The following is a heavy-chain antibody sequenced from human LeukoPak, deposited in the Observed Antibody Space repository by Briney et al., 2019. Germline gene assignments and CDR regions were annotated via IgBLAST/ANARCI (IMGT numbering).Heavy chain of an antibody. Sequence: PGGSLRLSCAASGFSFSTYSMNWVRQAPGKGLEWVAFIRYDGSNKYYADSVKGRFTISRDNSKNTLYLQMNSLRAEDTAVYYCAKVTDYYYYYMDVWGKGTTVTVSS. CDR3: AKVTDYYYYYMDV. V-gene: IGHV3-30*02. CDR1: GFSFSTYS. J-gene: IGHJ6*03. CDR2: IRYDGSNK.